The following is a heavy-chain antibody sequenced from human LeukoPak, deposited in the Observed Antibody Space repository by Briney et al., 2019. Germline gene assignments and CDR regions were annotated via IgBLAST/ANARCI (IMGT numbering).Heavy chain of an antibody. CDR3: ARVGIPAATYTSEGGYNWFDS. J-gene: IGHJ5*01. D-gene: IGHD6-13*01. V-gene: IGHV1-8*03. CDR2: MNPNNGYT. Sequence: ASVKVSCRISGYTFSNYDIHGAPRATGQGCEGMGWMNPNNGYTGYAQRFQGRLTITRNTSIRTGYMELSRLRSEDTAVYYCARVGIPAATYTSEGGYNWFDSWGQGTLVTVSS. CDR1: GYTFSNYD.